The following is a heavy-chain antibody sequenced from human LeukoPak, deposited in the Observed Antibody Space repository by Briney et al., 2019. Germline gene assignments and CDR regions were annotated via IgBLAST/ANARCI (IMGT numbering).Heavy chain of an antibody. CDR1: GVTFSAYS. Sequence: SETLSLTCAAYGVTFSAYSLSWIRQPPGKGLEWIGEINHSGSTNYNPSLKSRVTISVDTSKNQFSLKLSSVTAADTAVYYCARGRATAMATWGQGTLVTVSS. V-gene: IGHV4-34*01. CDR2: INHSGST. D-gene: IGHD5-18*01. J-gene: IGHJ4*02. CDR3: ARGRATAMAT.